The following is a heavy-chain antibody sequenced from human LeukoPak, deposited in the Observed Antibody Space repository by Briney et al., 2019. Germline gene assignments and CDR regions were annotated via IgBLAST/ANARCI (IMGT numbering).Heavy chain of an antibody. CDR1: GGSISSYY. CDR2: IYYSGST. J-gene: IGHJ5*02. D-gene: IGHD2-15*01. CDR3: ARVYCSGGSCRWFDP. V-gene: IGHV4-59*01. Sequence: SETLSLTCTVSGGSISSYYWSWIRQPPGKGLEWIGYIYYSGSTNYNPSLKSRVTISVDTSKNQFSLKLSSVTAADTAVYYCARVYCSGGSCRWFDPWGQGTLVTVSS.